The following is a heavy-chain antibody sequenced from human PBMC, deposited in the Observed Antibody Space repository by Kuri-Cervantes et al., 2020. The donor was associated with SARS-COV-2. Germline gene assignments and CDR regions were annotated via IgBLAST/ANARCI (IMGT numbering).Heavy chain of an antibody. CDR3: AKDHGPYSRATAYYGMDV. Sequence: GGSLRLSCAASGFTFSTYRMHWVRQAPGKGLEWVSVISFDESDKSYVDSVKGRFTISRDNSKSTLYLQMNSLRAEDEAVYYCAKDHGPYSRATAYYGMDVWGQGTTVTVSS. CDR2: ISFDESDK. J-gene: IGHJ6*02. D-gene: IGHD6-13*01. V-gene: IGHV3-30*18. CDR1: GFTFSTYR.